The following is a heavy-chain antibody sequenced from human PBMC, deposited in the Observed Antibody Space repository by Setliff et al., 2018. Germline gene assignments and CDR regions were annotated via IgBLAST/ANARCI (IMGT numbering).Heavy chain of an antibody. CDR1: GYTFTSYG. CDR2: IGAYNGNT. J-gene: IGHJ3*02. V-gene: IGHV1-18*01. CDR3: ASTDHYDMASVSAFDI. Sequence: ASVKVSCKASGYTFTSYGISWVRQAPGQGLEWMGWIGAYNGNTNYAQKLQGRVTMTTDTSTSTAYMELRSLRSDDTAVYYCASTDHYDMASVSAFDIWGQGTMVTVSS. D-gene: IGHD3-9*01.